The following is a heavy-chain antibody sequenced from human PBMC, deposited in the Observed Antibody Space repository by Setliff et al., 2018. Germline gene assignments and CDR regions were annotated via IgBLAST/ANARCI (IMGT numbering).Heavy chain of an antibody. J-gene: IGHJ3*02. CDR2: IRNKDNSYTT. CDR1: GSTFSAHY. CDR3: AAAPAGSDVFDM. Sequence: GGSLRLSCAASGSTFSAHYMDWLRQAPGKGLEWVGRIRNKDNSYTTEYAASVKGRFTISRDDSKNTAYLQMNSLKTEDTAVYYCAAAPAGSDVFDMWGQGTMVTVSS. V-gene: IGHV3-72*01. D-gene: IGHD6-13*01.